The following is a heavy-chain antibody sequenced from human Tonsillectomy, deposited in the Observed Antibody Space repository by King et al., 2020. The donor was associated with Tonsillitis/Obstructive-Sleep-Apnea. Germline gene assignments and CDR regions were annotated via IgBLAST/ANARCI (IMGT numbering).Heavy chain of an antibody. CDR1: GFTFSNAW. J-gene: IGHJ4*02. CDR2: IKSKTDGVTT. V-gene: IGHV3-15*01. D-gene: IGHD3-3*01. Sequence: VQLVESGGGLVKPGGSLRLSCAASGFTFSNAWMSWVRQAPGKGLEWGGRIKSKTDGVTTDCAAPVKGRFTISRDDSKNTLYLQMNSLKTEDTAVYYCTFSYYDVWSGQTSDYWGQGTLVTVSS. CDR3: TFSYYDVWSGQTSDY.